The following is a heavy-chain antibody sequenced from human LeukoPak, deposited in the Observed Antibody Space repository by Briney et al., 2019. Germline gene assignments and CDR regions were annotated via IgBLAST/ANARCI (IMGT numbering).Heavy chain of an antibody. V-gene: IGHV4-39*07. Sequence: SETLSLTCTVSGGSISSSPYYWGWIRQPPGKGLEWIGSIYYSGTTHYNPSLESRVTISVDTSKNQFSLKLASVTAADTAIYYCAKGAHGYVGWFDSWGQGTLVTVSS. D-gene: IGHD3-16*01. CDR2: IYYSGTT. CDR1: GGSISSSPYY. CDR3: AKGAHGYVGWFDS. J-gene: IGHJ5*01.